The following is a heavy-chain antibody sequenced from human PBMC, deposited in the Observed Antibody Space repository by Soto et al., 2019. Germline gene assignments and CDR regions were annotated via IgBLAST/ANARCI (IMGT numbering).Heavy chain of an antibody. J-gene: IGHJ4*02. V-gene: IGHV3-23*01. CDR3: AREIYDDYDSSGFDH. CDR1: GFTFSSYA. CDR2: ITNSGDTT. Sequence: HPGGSLRLSCAASGFTFSSYAMTWVRQPPGKGLEWVSSITNSGDTTYYADSVKGRFTISRDNSKNTLYLQMNSLRAEDTAVYYCAREIYDDYDSSGFDHWGQGTLVTVSS. D-gene: IGHD3-22*01.